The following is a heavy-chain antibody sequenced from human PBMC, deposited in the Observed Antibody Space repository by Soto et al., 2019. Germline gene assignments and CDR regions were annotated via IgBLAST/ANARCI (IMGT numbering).Heavy chain of an antibody. CDR3: ASAPVAATYFDS. D-gene: IGHD6-19*01. V-gene: IGHV1-18*01. CDR2: INAYNGNT. CDR1: GYTFTSYG. J-gene: IGHJ4*02. Sequence: QVQLVQSGAEVKKPGASVKVSCKASGYTFTSYGISWVRQAPGQGLEWMGWINAYNGNTNYAQKLQGRVTITTDTSTSTAYTALRSLRSAAPAVYYSASAPVAATYFDSWGQGALVTASS.